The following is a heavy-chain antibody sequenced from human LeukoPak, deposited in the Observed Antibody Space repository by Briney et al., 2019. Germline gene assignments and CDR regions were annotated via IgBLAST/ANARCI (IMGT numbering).Heavy chain of an antibody. CDR2: IKPDGSTK. CDR1: GFTFSSSW. CDR3: AGDRSFGTLDF. V-gene: IGHV3-7*01. D-gene: IGHD5-18*01. J-gene: IGHJ4*02. Sequence: GGSLRLSCAASGFTFSSSWMSWVRQAPGKGLEWVANIKPDGSTKYYVDSEEGRFTISRDNAKNSLYLQMNSLRAEDTAVYYCAGDRSFGTLDFWGQGTLVTVSS.